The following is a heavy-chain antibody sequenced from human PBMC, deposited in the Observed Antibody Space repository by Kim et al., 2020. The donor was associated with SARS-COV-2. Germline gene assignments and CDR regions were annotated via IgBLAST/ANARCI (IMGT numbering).Heavy chain of an antibody. J-gene: IGHJ5*02. D-gene: IGHD6-6*01. V-gene: IGHV1-69*13. Sequence: SVKVSCKASGGTFSSYAISWVRQAPGQGLEWMGGIIPIFGTANYAQKFQGRVTITADESTSTAYMELSSLRSEDTAVYYCARAQRTAARRLYNWFDPWGQGTLVTVSS. CDR3: ARAQRTAARRLYNWFDP. CDR1: GGTFSSYA. CDR2: IIPIFGTA.